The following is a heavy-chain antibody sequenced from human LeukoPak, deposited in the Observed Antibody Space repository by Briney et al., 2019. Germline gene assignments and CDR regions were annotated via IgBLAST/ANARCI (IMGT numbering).Heavy chain of an antibody. CDR2: ISSNGATT. D-gene: IGHD4-17*01. CDR1: GFTYSYYA. V-gene: IGHV3-64*01. Sequence: PGGSLRLSCATSGFTYSYYAIHWVRQAPGKGLEYVSAISSNGATTYYANSVKGRFTISRDNSKNTVHLQMGSLTTEDMAVYYCVRGHFGDPYYFDYWGQGALVTVSS. J-gene: IGHJ4*02. CDR3: VRGHFGDPYYFDY.